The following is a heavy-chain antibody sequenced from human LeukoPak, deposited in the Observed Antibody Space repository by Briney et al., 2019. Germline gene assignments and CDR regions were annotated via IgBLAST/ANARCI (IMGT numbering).Heavy chain of an antibody. V-gene: IGHV4-34*01. CDR3: AGGPIVATIIVSTGLYYFDY. CDR1: GGSFSGYY. Sequence: SETLSLTCAVYGGSFSGYYWSWIRQPPGKGLEWIGEINHSGSTNYNPSLKSRVTISVDTSKNQFSLKLSSVTAADTAVYYCAGGPIVATIIVSTGLYYFDYWGQGTLVTVSS. CDR2: INHSGST. D-gene: IGHD5-12*01. J-gene: IGHJ4*02.